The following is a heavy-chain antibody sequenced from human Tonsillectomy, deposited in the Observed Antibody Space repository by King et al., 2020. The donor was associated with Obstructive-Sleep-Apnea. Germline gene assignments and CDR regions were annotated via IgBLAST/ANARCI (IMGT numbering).Heavy chain of an antibody. V-gene: IGHV4-59*11. CDR3: AREGGGGVDY. J-gene: IGHJ4*02. D-gene: IGHD3-16*01. CDR2: IHYSEGA. Sequence: QLQESGPGLVKPSETLSLTCTVSGGSITSHHWSWIRQPPGKGLEWIGYIHYSEGADYSPSLKSRVSMSADTSKNHLALKLTSVTVADTAVYYCAREGGGGVDYWGQGILVTVSS. CDR1: GGSITSHH.